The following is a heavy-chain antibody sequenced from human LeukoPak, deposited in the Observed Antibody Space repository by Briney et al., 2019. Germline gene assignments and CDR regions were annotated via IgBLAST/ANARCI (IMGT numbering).Heavy chain of an antibody. V-gene: IGHV1-2*02. J-gene: IGHJ4*02. CDR1: GYSFSDYH. D-gene: IGHD3-3*02. Sequence: ASMKVSCKASGYSFSDYHIHWVRQALGQGLEWMGWLNPNSGVTEYAQKFQGRVTMTRDTSINTAYMELTRLTSDDTAVYFCSRANRIFTSVVTSFDRWGRGTLVTVSS. CDR3: SRANRIFTSVVTSFDR. CDR2: LNPNSGVT.